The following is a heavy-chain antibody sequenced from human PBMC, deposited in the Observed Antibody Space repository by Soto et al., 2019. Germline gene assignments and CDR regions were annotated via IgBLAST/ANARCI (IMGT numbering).Heavy chain of an antibody. CDR2: IDSGGNT. J-gene: IGHJ4*02. Sequence: GGSLRLSCAVSGFTVSSNYMNWVRQAPGKGLEWVSFIDSGGNTYYADSVKGRFTISRDNSKNTLYLQMNSLRAEDTAVYYCARRVNGYFDYWGQGALVTVSS. D-gene: IGHD2-8*01. CDR3: ARRVNGYFDY. CDR1: GFTVSSNY. V-gene: IGHV3-53*01.